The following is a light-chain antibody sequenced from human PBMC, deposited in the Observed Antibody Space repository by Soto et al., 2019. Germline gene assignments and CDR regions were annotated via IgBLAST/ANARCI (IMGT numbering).Light chain of an antibody. CDR3: QQYDNPMYT. CDR1: QDISNY. Sequence: DIPMTQSPSSLSASVGDRVTITCQASQDISNYLNWYQQKPGKAPKLLIYDASNLETGVPSRFSGSGSGTDFTFTISSLQAEDIATYYCQQYDNPMYTFGQGTKLEIK. J-gene: IGKJ2*01. CDR2: DAS. V-gene: IGKV1-33*01.